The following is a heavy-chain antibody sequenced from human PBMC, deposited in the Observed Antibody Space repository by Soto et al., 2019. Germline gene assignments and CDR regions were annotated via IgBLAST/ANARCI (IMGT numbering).Heavy chain of an antibody. D-gene: IGHD2-21*02. Sequence: GGSLRLSCAASGFTFSSYGMHWVRQAPGKGLEWVAVIWYDGSNKYYADSVKGRFTISRDNSKNTLYLQMNSLRAEDTAVYYCASGTYCGGDCYFGWFDPWGQGTLGTVS. CDR2: IWYDGSNK. CDR1: GFTFSSYG. J-gene: IGHJ5*02. CDR3: ASGTYCGGDCYFGWFDP. V-gene: IGHV3-33*01.